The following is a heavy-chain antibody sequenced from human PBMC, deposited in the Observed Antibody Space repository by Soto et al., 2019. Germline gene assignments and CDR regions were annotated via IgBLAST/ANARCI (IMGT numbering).Heavy chain of an antibody. V-gene: IGHV3-9*01. J-gene: IGHJ4*02. CDR1: GFTFDDYA. CDR3: AKGHETLRHYDFWSGYREYYFDY. D-gene: IGHD3-3*01. CDR2: MSWNSGSI. Sequence: EVQLVESGGGLVQPGRSLRLSCAASGFTFDDYAMHWVRQAPGKGLEWVSGMSWNSGSIVYADSVKGRFTISRDNAKNALYLQMNSLRAEDTALYYCAKGHETLRHYDFWSGYREYYFDYWGQGILVTVSS.